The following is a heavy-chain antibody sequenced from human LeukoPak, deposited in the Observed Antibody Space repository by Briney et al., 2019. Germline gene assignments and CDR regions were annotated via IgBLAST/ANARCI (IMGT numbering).Heavy chain of an antibody. V-gene: IGHV1-69*04. D-gene: IGHD1-1*01. CDR3: ARGGPGTTRYYYYYGMDV. CDR1: GGTFSSYA. J-gene: IGHJ6*02. CDR2: IIPIFGIA. Sequence: ASVKVSCKASGGTFSSYAISWVRQAPGQGLEWMGRIIPIFGIANYAQKFQGRVTITADKSTSTAYMELSSLRSEDTAVYYCARGGPGTTRYYYYYGMDVWGQGTTVTVS.